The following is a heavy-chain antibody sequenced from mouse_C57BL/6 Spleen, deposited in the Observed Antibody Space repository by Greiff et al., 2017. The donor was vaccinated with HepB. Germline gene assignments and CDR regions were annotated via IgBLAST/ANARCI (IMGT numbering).Heavy chain of an antibody. CDR3: ARDYDGTDYYFDY. J-gene: IGHJ2*01. V-gene: IGHV1-55*01. D-gene: IGHD2-4*01. CDR1: GYTFTSYW. Sequence: VKLQQPGAELVKPGASVKMSCKASGYTFTSYWITWVKQRPGQGLEWIGDIYPGSGSTNYNEKFKSKATLTVDTSSSTAYMQLSSLTSEDSAVYYCARDYDGTDYYFDYWGQGTTLTVSS. CDR2: IYPGSGST.